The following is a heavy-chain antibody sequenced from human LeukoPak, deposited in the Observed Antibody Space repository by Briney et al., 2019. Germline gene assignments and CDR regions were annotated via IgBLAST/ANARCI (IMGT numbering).Heavy chain of an antibody. V-gene: IGHV4-34*01. CDR2: IKHSGST. CDR3: ARGLLRKAAAGSYYFDY. Sequence: SETLSLTCAVYGGSLSGYYWSWIRQPPGKGLEWIGEIKHSGSTNYNPSLKSRATISVDTSKNQFSLKLSSVTAADTAVYYCARGLLRKAAAGSYYFDYWGQGTLVTVSS. J-gene: IGHJ4*02. D-gene: IGHD6-13*01. CDR1: GGSLSGYY.